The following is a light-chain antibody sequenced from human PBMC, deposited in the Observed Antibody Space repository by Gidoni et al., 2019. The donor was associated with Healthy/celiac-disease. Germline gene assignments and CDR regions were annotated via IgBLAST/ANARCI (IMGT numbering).Light chain of an antibody. CDR3: SSYTSSSTLV. V-gene: IGLV2-14*01. CDR1: SSVVGGYNY. Sequence: QSALTQPASGSGSPGQSITIPCTGTSSVVGGYNYVSWYQQHPGKAPKLMIYEVSNRPSGVSYRFSGSTSGNTASRTISGLQAEDEADYSCSSYTSSSTLVFGGGTKLTV. J-gene: IGLJ2*01. CDR2: EVS.